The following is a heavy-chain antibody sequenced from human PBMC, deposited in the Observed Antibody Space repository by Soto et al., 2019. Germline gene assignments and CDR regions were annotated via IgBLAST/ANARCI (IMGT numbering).Heavy chain of an antibody. CDR2: VNPILSMS. J-gene: IGHJ5*02. Sequence: ASVKVSSKASGDTFNFYSLNCVRQAPGLGLEWMGRVNPILSMSNYAQKFQGWVTMTRDTSISTAYMELSRLRSDDTAVYYCARAGDYVSEYDPWGQGTLVTVSS. V-gene: IGHV1-2*04. D-gene: IGHD3-16*01. CDR1: GDTFNFYS. CDR3: ARAGDYVSEYDP.